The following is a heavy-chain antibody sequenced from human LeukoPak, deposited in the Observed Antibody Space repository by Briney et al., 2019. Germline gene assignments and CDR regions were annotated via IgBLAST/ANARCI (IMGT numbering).Heavy chain of an antibody. CDR3: ARDHHSSSWYIFFDY. CDR1: GFTFSSYS. V-gene: IGHV3-21*01. Sequence: GGSLRLSCAASGFTFSSYSMNWVRQAPGKGLEWVSSISSSSSYIYYADSVKGRFTISRDNAKSSMWLQMNSLRDEDTAVYYCARDHHSSSWYIFFDYWGQGTLVTVSS. J-gene: IGHJ4*02. CDR2: ISSSSSYI. D-gene: IGHD6-13*01.